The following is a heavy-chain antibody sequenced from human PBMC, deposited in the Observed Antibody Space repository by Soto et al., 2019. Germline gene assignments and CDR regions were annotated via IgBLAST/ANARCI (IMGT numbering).Heavy chain of an antibody. CDR2: MNPNSGNT. J-gene: IGHJ6*02. CDR3: ARSAEKQLPHRYYYGMDV. CDR1: GYTFTSYD. Sequence: GASVKVSCKASGYTFTSYDINWVRQATGQGLEWMGWMNPNSGNTGYAQKFQGRVTMTRNTSISTAYMELSSLRSEDTAVYYCARSAEKQLPHRYYYGMDVWGQGTTVTVSS. D-gene: IGHD2-2*01. V-gene: IGHV1-8*01.